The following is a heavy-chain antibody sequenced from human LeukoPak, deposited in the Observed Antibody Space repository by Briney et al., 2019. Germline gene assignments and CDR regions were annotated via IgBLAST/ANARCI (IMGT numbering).Heavy chain of an antibody. V-gene: IGHV4-34*01. CDR1: GGSFSGYY. CDR3: ARIPDIVGATSNAFDI. CDR2: INHSGST. J-gene: IGHJ3*02. D-gene: IGHD1-26*01. Sequence: PSETLSLTCAVYGGSFSGYYWSWIRQPPGKGLEWIGEINHSGSTNYNPSLKSRVTISVDTSKNQFSLKLSSVTAADTAVYYCARIPDIVGATSNAFDIWSQGTMVTVSS.